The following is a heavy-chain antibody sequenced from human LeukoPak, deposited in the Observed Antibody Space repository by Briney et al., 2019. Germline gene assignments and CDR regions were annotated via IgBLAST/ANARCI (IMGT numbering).Heavy chain of an antibody. V-gene: IGHV4-39*07. CDR3: ARDRLLWFGELDS. D-gene: IGHD3-10*01. J-gene: IGHJ5*01. CDR1: GASISSSSYY. CDR2: IYYSGST. Sequence: SETLSLTCTVSGASISSSSYYWGWIRQPPGKGLEWIGSIYYSGSTYYNPSLKSRVTISVDTSKNQISLKLNSVTAADTAVYYCARDRLLWFGELDSWGQGTLVIVSS.